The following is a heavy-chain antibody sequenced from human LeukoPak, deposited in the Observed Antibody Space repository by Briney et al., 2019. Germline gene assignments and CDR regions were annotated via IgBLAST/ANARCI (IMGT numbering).Heavy chain of an antibody. V-gene: IGHV3-15*01. CDR2: IKSKTDGGTT. D-gene: IGHD1-26*01. CDR3: TTDIVGATSFDY. Sequence: GGSLRLSCAASGFTFSDAWMSWVRQAPGKGLEWVGRIKSKTDGGTTDYAAPVKGRFTISRDDSKNTLYLQMNSPKTEDTAVYYCTTDIVGATSFDYWGQGTLVTVSA. J-gene: IGHJ4*02. CDR1: GFTFSDAW.